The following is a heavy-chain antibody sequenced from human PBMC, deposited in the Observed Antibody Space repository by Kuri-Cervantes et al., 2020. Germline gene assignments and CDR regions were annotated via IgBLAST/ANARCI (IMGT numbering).Heavy chain of an antibody. D-gene: IGHD4-17*01. Sequence: ASVKVSCKASGYTFTSYGVSWVRQAPGQGLEWMGIINPSGGSTSYAQKFQGRVTMTTDTSTSTAYMELRSLRSDDTAVYYCARVYGDYELGIWRQGTMVTVSS. CDR1: GYTFTSYG. J-gene: IGHJ3*02. CDR2: INPSGGST. V-gene: IGHV1-18*01. CDR3: ARVYGDYELGI.